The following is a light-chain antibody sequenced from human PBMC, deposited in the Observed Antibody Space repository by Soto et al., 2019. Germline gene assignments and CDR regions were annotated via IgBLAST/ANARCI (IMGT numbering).Light chain of an antibody. Sequence: DIQLTQSPSFLSASVGDRITITCRASQGISSYLAWYQQKPGKAPKLLIYAASTLQSGVPSRFSGSGSGTEFTLTISSLQHEEFATYYCQQLKYYFGQGTRLEIK. J-gene: IGKJ5*01. CDR3: QQLKYY. CDR2: AAS. CDR1: QGISSY. V-gene: IGKV1-9*01.